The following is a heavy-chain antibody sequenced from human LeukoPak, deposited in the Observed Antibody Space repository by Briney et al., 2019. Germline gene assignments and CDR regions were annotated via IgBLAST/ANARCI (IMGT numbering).Heavy chain of an antibody. CDR2: INSSSSTI. D-gene: IGHD2-2*01. Sequence: GGSLRLSCAASGFTFSSYSMSWVRQAPGKGLEWISYINSSSSTIYYADSVKGRFTISRDNAKNSLYLQMNSLRAEDTAVYYCAKGDIVEVVPAAQDYWGQGTLVTVSS. J-gene: IGHJ4*02. CDR3: AKGDIVEVVPAAQDY. CDR1: GFTFSSYS. V-gene: IGHV3-48*04.